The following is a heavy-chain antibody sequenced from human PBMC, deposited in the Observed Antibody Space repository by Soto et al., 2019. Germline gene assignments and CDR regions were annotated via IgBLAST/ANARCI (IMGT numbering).Heavy chain of an antibody. CDR1: GFTFSGYA. D-gene: IGHD2-2*01. V-gene: IGHV3-23*01. J-gene: IGHJ6*02. CDR2: VSASGGGT. Sequence: LRLSSAASGFTFSGYAMNWVRQAPGKGLEWVAGVSASGGGTSYADSVKGRFTISRDNSKDTLYLQMNSLRAEDTAVYYCAKSSSRAHYYAMDVWGQGTTVTVSS. CDR3: AKSSSRAHYYAMDV.